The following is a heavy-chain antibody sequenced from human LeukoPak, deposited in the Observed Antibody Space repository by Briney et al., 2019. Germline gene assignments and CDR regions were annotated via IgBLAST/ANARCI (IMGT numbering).Heavy chain of an antibody. CDR3: ARERDGYNVGLDFDL. V-gene: IGHV3-48*01. CDR1: GFTFSDYA. CDR2: ISSTGNTI. D-gene: IGHD5-24*01. J-gene: IGHJ2*01. Sequence: PGGALRLSCAGSGFTFSDYAINWVGQAPGKGREWVSYISSTGNTIFYADSVRGRFTISRDNAKSSLYLQMNTVRAGDTAVYYCARERDGYNVGLDFDLWGRGNLVTVSS.